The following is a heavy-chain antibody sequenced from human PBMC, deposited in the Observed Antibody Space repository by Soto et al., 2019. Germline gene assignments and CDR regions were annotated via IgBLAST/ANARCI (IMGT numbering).Heavy chain of an antibody. CDR3: ARDVI. J-gene: IGHJ4*02. CDR2: IKEDGSEK. V-gene: IGHV3-7*05. Sequence: EVQLVESGGGLVQPGGSLRLSCAASGFTFSDFWMSWVRQAPGKGLEWVAAIKEDGSEKNYVDSVRGRFTISRDNANNSLYLQMNSLRADDTAVYYCARDVIWRQGSRVSVSS. CDR1: GFTFSDFW.